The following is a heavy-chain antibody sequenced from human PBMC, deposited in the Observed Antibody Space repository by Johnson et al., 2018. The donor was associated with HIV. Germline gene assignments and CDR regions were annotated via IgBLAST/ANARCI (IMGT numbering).Heavy chain of an antibody. D-gene: IGHD5-24*01. CDR2: ISYDGNIK. Sequence: QVQLVESGGGVVQPGRSLRLSCAPSGFTFSSYAMHWVRQAPGKGLEWVAVISYDGNIKYYADSVKGRFTISRDNSKNTLYLQMNRLRAEDTAVYYCAREWLSAFDIWGQGTMVTVSS. V-gene: IGHV3-30*14. CDR1: GFTFSSYA. CDR3: AREWLSAFDI. J-gene: IGHJ3*02.